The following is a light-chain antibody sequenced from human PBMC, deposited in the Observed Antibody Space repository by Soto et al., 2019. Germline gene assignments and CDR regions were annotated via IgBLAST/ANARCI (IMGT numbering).Light chain of an antibody. Sequence: EIVLTQSPVTLSLSPGERATLSCRASQSVSSYLAWYQQKPGQAPRLLIYDASNRATGIPARFSGSGSGTDFTLTISSQEPEDFAVYFCQHRSSWPLTFGGGTKVEIK. CDR3: QHRSSWPLT. CDR1: QSVSSY. J-gene: IGKJ4*01. V-gene: IGKV3-11*01. CDR2: DAS.